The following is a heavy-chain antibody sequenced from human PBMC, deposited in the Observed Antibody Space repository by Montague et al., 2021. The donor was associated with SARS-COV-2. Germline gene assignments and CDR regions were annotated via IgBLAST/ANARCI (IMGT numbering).Heavy chain of an antibody. Sequence: SETLSLTCTVSGGSISSSSYYWGWIRQPPGKGLEWIGSTYYSGSTYYNPSLKSRVTISVDTSKNQFSLKLSSVTAADTAVYYCARPKYSSSWYVDYWGQGTLVTVSS. CDR3: ARPKYSSSWYVDY. CDR1: GGSISSSSYY. CDR2: TYYSGST. V-gene: IGHV4-39*01. D-gene: IGHD6-13*01. J-gene: IGHJ4*02.